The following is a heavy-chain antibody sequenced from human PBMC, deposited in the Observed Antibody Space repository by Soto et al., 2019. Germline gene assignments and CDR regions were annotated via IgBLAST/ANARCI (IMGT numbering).Heavy chain of an antibody. CDR3: ARCSIGGRGITMIVVVRGSPRHSRCAFDI. CDR2: IYYSGST. J-gene: IGHJ3*02. Sequence: PSETLSLTCTVSGGSISSRSHYWGWIRQPPGKGLELIGTIYYSGSTFYNPSLKRRVTMSIDTSKNQFSLELRSVTAADTAVYYCARCSIGGRGITMIVVVRGSPRHSRCAFDIWGQGTMVTVSS. V-gene: IGHV4-39*01. CDR1: GGSISSRSHY. D-gene: IGHD3-22*01.